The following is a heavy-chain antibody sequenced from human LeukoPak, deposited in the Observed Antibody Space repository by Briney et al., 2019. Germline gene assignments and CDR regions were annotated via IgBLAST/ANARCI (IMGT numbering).Heavy chain of an antibody. Sequence: SETLSLTCAVYGGSFSGYYWSWIRQPPGKGLEWIGEINHSGSTNYNPSLKSRVTISVDTSKNQSSLKLSSVTAADTAVYYCARSGRLDYGMDVWGQGTTVTVSS. CDR2: INHSGST. CDR1: GGSFSGYY. CDR3: ARSGRLDYGMDV. V-gene: IGHV4-34*01. J-gene: IGHJ6*02. D-gene: IGHD2-21*01.